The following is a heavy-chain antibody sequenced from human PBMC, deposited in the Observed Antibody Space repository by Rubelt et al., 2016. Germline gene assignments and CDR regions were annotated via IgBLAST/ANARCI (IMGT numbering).Heavy chain of an antibody. V-gene: IGHV3-73*01. CDR1: GFSLSGSA. Sequence: GGGLVQPGGSLKLSCAASGFSLSGSAMPWVRQASGKGLEWVGHIRDRPNNYATLYAASVKGRFIISSDDSENTAYLQMNSLRTEDTAIYYCTRAGRGLDVWGQGTTVTVFS. CDR2: IRDRPNNYAT. D-gene: IGHD3-10*01. J-gene: IGHJ6*02. CDR3: TRAGRGLDV.